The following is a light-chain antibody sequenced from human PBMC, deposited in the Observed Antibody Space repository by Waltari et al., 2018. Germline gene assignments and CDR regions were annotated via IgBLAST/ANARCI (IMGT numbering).Light chain of an antibody. V-gene: IGKV3-15*01. CDR2: GAS. CDR1: QSVGSN. J-gene: IGKJ4*01. CDR3: QQYSNWPLT. Sequence: EIVMLSSPPTLSVSPAARATLSCRASQSVGSNLAWYQQTPGQATRLLIYGASTRATGIPARFSGGGSGTDFTLTISSLQSEDFAVYYCQQYSNWPLTFGGGTKVDIK.